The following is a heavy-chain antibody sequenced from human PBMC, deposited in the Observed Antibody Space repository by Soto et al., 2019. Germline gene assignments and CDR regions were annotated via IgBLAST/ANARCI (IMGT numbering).Heavy chain of an antibody. CDR3: ARDSSGYCSGGSCYSWWFDP. V-gene: IGHV1-69*01. CDR2: IIPIFGTA. J-gene: IGHJ5*02. D-gene: IGHD2-15*01. Sequence: QVQLVQSGAEVKKTGSSVKVSCKASGGTFSSYAISWVRQAPGQGLEWMGGIIPIFGTANYAQKFQGRVTITADESTSTAYMELSSLRSEDTAVYYCARDSSGYCSGGSCYSWWFDPWGQGTLVTVSS. CDR1: GGTFSSYA.